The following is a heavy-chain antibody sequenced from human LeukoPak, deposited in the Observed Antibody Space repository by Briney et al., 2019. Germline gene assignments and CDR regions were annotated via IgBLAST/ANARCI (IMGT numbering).Heavy chain of an antibody. D-gene: IGHD6-19*01. V-gene: IGHV3-21*01. CDR2: ISSSSSYI. J-gene: IGHJ4*02. CDR1: GFTFNSYS. CDR3: ASVGSGWYDY. Sequence: GGSLRLSCAASGFTFNSYSMNWVRQAPGKGLEWVSSISSSSSYIYYADSVKGRFTISRDNAKNSLYLQMNSLRAEDTAVYYCASVGSGWYDYWGQGTLVTVSS.